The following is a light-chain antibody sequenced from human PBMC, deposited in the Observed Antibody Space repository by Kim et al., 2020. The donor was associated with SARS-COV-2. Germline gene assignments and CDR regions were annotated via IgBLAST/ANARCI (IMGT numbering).Light chain of an antibody. CDR1: QSVSSY. CDR3: QQRSNWPLT. V-gene: IGKV3-11*01. CDR2: HAS. Sequence: SFSPGERVTLSCRASQSVSSYLAWYQQKPGQAPRLLIYHASNRATGIPARFSGGGSGTDFSLTISSLEPEDFAVYYCQQRSNWPLTFGGGTKVEI. J-gene: IGKJ4*01.